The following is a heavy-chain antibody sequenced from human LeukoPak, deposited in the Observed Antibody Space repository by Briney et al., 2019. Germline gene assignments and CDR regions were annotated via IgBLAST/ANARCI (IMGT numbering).Heavy chain of an antibody. Sequence: SGGSLRLSCAASGFTFSSYAMSWIRQAPGKGLEWVSAISASGGSTNYADSVEGRFTISRDNSKNTLYLQMNSLRAEDTAVYYCAKVDSGYSYGSVDYWGQGTLVTVSS. CDR3: AKVDSGYSYGSVDY. D-gene: IGHD5-18*01. CDR2: ISASGGST. CDR1: GFTFSSYA. V-gene: IGHV3-23*01. J-gene: IGHJ4*02.